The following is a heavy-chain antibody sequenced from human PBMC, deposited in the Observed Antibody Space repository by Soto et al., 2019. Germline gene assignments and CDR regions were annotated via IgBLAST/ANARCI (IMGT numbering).Heavy chain of an antibody. J-gene: IGHJ4*02. V-gene: IGHV3-23*01. CDR3: AKDRD. CDR1: GFTFSNYV. Sequence: EVQLLESGGDLVQPGGSLRLSCAASGFTFSNYVMNWVRQAPGKGLEWVSAISGTGGDTYNADSVKGRFTISGDNSKNTLYLEMSSLRAEDSALYYCAKDRDWGQGPLVTVSS. CDR2: ISGTGGDT.